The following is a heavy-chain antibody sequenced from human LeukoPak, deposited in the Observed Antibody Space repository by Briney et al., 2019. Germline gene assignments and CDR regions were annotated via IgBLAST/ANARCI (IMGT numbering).Heavy chain of an antibody. Sequence: GGSLRLSWAASGFTFSSYAMSWVRQAPGKGLEWVSAISGSGGSTYYADSVKGRFTISRDNSKNTLYLQMNSLRAEDTAVYYCAKDPNYDFWSGYADYWGQGTLVTVSS. J-gene: IGHJ4*02. CDR1: GFTFSSYA. V-gene: IGHV3-23*01. CDR2: ISGSGGST. CDR3: AKDPNYDFWSGYADY. D-gene: IGHD3-3*01.